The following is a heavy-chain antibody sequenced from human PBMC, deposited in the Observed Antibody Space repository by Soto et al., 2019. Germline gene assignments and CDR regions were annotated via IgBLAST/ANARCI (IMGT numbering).Heavy chain of an antibody. CDR2: IIPLLDVA. Sequence: QVQLVQSGAEVKKPGSSVKVSCKTSGGTFSNDIITWVRQAPGQGLEWMGRIIPLLDVADYAQTFQGRVTITADKSTGTVYMELNSLRSEDTAVYYCARDSPIGSTFSGYDAIDYWGQGTLVTVSS. V-gene: IGHV1-69*08. D-gene: IGHD5-12*01. J-gene: IGHJ4*02. CDR1: GGTFSNDI. CDR3: ARDSPIGSTFSGYDAIDY.